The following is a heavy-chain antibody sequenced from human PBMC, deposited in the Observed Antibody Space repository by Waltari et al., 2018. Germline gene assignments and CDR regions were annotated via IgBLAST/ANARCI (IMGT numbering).Heavy chain of an antibody. CDR2: IYHSGST. Sequence: QVQLQESGPGLVKPSETLSLTCTVSGYSISRGYYWGWIRPPPGKGVEWIGSIYHSGSTYYNPSLKSRVTISVDTSKNQFSLKLSSVTAADTAVYYCARPYYYDSSGIDAFDIWGQGTMVTVSS. V-gene: IGHV4-38-2*02. D-gene: IGHD3-22*01. CDR1: GYSISRGYY. CDR3: ARPYYYDSSGIDAFDI. J-gene: IGHJ3*02.